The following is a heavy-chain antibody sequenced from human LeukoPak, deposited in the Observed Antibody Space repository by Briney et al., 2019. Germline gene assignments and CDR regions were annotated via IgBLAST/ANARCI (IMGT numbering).Heavy chain of an antibody. CDR2: MPFDDKVSEYEIP. Sequence: SETLSLTCSVSGDSITTKNCSCAWIRQLPGKGLEWIGTMPFDDKVSEYEIPSYNPSLKGRATISAEKSMNELSLKLKSVPAAGTDSSYCAGLTRTGVAGRPWFDAWGQGTLVIVSS. V-gene: IGHV4-39*01. CDR1: GDSITTKNCS. J-gene: IGHJ5*02. D-gene: IGHD3-3*01. CDR3: AGLTRTGVAGRPWFDA.